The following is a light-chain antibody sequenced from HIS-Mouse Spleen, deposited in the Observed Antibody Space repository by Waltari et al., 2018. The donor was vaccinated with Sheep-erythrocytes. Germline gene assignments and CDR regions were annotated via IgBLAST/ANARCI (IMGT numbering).Light chain of an antibody. V-gene: IGLV6-57*04. CDR3: QSYDSSNHGV. CDR1: SGSIASNY. CDR2: EDN. Sequence: NFMLTQPHSVSESPGKTVTISCTRSSGSIASNYVQWYQQRPGSAPTTVIYEDNQRPSGVPDRLSGSIDSSSNSASLTISGLKTEDEADYYCQSYDSSNHGVFGGGTKLTVL. J-gene: IGLJ3*02.